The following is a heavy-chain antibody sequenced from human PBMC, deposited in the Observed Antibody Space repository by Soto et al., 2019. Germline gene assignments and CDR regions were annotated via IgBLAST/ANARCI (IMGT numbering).Heavy chain of an antibody. CDR1: GGTFNTYG. V-gene: IGHV1-69*01. CDR2: IIPLFGTT. Sequence: QVHLVQSGAEVKKPGSSVKVSCRASGGTFNTYGFNWVRQAPGQGLEWMGGIIPLFGTTTYAQNFQGRVTITADQSTTTAYMEMSGMTSEDPAVSFCARGGELAGWMPVASWRQGTLVPVS. D-gene: IGHD6-19*01. J-gene: IGHJ4*02. CDR3: ARGGELAGWMPVAS.